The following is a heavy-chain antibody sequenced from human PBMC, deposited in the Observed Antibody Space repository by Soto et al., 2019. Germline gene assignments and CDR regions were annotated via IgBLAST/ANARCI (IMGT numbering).Heavy chain of an antibody. CDR1: GGTFSSYA. V-gene: IGHV1-69*12. D-gene: IGHD2-15*01. J-gene: IGHJ4*02. CDR2: IIPIFGTA. Sequence: QVQLVQSGAEVKKPGSSVKVSCKASGGTFSSYAISWVRQAPGQGLEWMGGIIPIFGTANYAQKFQGRVTITADESTSTDYMELSSLRSEYTAVYYCARESRYCSGGSCYFLPGIDYWGQGTLVTVSS. CDR3: ARESRYCSGGSCYFLPGIDY.